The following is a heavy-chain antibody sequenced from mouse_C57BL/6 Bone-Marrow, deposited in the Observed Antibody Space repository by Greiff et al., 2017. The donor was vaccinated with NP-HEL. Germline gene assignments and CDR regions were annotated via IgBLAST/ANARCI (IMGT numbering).Heavy chain of an antibody. CDR2: IHPYNGGT. CDR1: GYTFTDYY. J-gene: IGHJ1*03. V-gene: IGHV1-19*01. D-gene: IGHD1-1*01. CDR3: ARRTGSSACYWYFDV. Sequence: EVQLQQSGPVLVKPGASVKMSCKASGYTFTDYYMNWVKQSHGKSLEWIGVIHPYNGGTSYNQTFKGKATLTVDKSASTAYMELNSLTTEDSAVYYCARRTGSSACYWYFDVWGTGTTVTVSS.